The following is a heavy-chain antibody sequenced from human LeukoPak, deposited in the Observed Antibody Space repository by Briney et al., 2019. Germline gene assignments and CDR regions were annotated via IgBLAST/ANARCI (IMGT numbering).Heavy chain of an antibody. V-gene: IGHV3-23*01. CDR2: ISGSGRTT. CDR1: GFTFSTYG. Sequence: GGSLRLSCAASGFTFSTYGMSWVRQAPGRGLEWVSGISGSGRTTYYADSVKGRFTISRDNAKNSLYLQMNSLRAEDTAVYYCARVDQYDSRNYWGQGTLVTVSS. J-gene: IGHJ4*02. CDR3: ARVDQYDSRNY. D-gene: IGHD3-16*01.